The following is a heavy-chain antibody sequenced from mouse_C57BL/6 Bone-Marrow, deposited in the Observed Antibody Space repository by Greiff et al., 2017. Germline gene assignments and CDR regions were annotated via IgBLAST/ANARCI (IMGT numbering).Heavy chain of an antibody. CDR3: ARSKNWDSWFAY. D-gene: IGHD4-1*01. J-gene: IGHJ3*01. Sequence: VQLQQSGAELVRPGTSVKVSCKASGYAFTNYLIEWVKQRPGQGLEWIGVINPGSGGTTYNEKFKGKVTLTADKSSSTAYMQLSSLTSEDSAVYFCARSKNWDSWFAYWGQGTLVTVSA. CDR1: GYAFTNYL. CDR2: INPGSGGT. V-gene: IGHV1-54*01.